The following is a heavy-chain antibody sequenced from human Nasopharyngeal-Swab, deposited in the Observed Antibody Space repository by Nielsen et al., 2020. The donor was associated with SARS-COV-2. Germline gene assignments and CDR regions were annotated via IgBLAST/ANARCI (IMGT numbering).Heavy chain of an antibody. D-gene: IGHD3-3*01. V-gene: IGHV3-23*01. CDR1: GFTFSSYA. CDR3: ARDKGIDFWSGLGVSGMDV. CDR2: ISGSGGST. J-gene: IGHJ6*02. Sequence: GGSLRLSCAASGFTFSSYAMSWVRQAPGKGLEWVSAISGSGGSTYYADSVKGRFTISRDNSKNTLYLQMNSLRAEDTAVYYCARDKGIDFWSGLGVSGMDVWGQGTTVTVSS.